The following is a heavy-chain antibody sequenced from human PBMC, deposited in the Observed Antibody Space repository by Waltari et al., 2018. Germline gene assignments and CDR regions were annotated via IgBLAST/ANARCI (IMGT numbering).Heavy chain of an antibody. V-gene: IGHV3-74*01. CDR1: GFTFSPYW. CDR2: INTDGSTI. J-gene: IGHJ4*02. CDR3: TREDYGGKDY. D-gene: IGHD4-17*01. Sequence: EVQLAESGGGLVQPGESLRLSCAASGFTFSPYWMHWVRQGPGKGLGWVSRINTDGSTINYADSVKGRFTISRDNAKNTLYLQMNSLRAEDTAVYYCTREDYGGKDYWGQGTLVTVSS.